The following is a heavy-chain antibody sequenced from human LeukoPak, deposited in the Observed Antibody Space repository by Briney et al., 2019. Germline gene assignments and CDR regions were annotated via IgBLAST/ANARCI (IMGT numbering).Heavy chain of an antibody. J-gene: IGHJ6*03. Sequence: SVKVSCKASGGTFSSYAISWVRQAPGQGLEWMGGITPIFGTANYAQKFQGRVTITTDESTSTAYMELSSLRSEDTAVYYCARAHRPAPNYHYYYYMDVWGKGTTVTVSS. CDR1: GGTFSSYA. CDR3: ARAHRPAPNYHYYYYMDV. D-gene: IGHD1-14*01. V-gene: IGHV1-69*05. CDR2: ITPIFGTA.